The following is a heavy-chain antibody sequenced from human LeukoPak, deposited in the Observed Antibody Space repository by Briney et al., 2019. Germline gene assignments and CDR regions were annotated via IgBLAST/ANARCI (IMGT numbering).Heavy chain of an antibody. CDR3: VQVRLAGLFDP. V-gene: IGHV4-59*02. J-gene: IGHJ5*02. D-gene: IGHD3-3*02. CDR2: IHDSGSA. CDR1: GASVSAYY. Sequence: SETLSLTCTVSGASVSAYYWTWIRQPPGKRLEWLGYIHDSGSANYNPSLNSRLTMSLDASKNQFSLKLSSVSATDTAVYYCVQVRLAGLFDPWGQGTLVTVSS.